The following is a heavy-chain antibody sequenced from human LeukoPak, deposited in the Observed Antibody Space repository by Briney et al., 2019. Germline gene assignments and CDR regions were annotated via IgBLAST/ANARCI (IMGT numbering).Heavy chain of an antibody. CDR1: GYTFTSYG. Sequence: ASVKVSCKASGYTFTSYGISWVRQAPGQGLEWMGWISAYNGNTNYTQKLQGRVTMTTDTSTSTAYMELRSLRSDDTAVYYCARDLSRWLQLNRPFDYWGQGTLVTVSS. D-gene: IGHD5-24*01. CDR3: ARDLSRWLQLNRPFDY. CDR2: ISAYNGNT. J-gene: IGHJ4*02. V-gene: IGHV1-18*01.